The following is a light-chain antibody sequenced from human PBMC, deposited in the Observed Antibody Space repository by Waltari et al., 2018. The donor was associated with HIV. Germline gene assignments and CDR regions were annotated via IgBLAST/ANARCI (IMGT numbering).Light chain of an antibody. CDR1: SSDYNS. CDR3: TSYISSSTPV. V-gene: IGLV2-14*01. Sequence: QSALTQPASVSGSPGQSTTISCTGTSSDYNSLSWYQHHPGKAPKVIIYEVSNRPSGVSNRFSGSKSGYTASLTISGLQAEDEADYFCTSYISSSTPVFGGGTKVTVL. J-gene: IGLJ3*02. CDR2: EVS.